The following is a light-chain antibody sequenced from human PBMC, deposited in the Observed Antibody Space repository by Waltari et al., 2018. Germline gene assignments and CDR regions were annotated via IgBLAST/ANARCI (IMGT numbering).Light chain of an antibody. CDR1: SRNVGCYDF. Sequence: QSALTQPSSVFGSPGLSVTIACTGTSRNVGCYDFVSWYQQNPGKAPKLMIYDVNMRPSGVPDRFSGSKSGNTASLTISGLQAEDEADYYCCSYEGSYSMVFGGGTRLTVL. J-gene: IGLJ2*01. CDR2: DVN. CDR3: CSYEGSYSMV. V-gene: IGLV2-11*01.